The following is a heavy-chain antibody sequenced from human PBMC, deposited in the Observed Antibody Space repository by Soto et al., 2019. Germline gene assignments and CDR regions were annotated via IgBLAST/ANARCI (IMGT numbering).Heavy chain of an antibody. CDR1: GGTFSSYT. V-gene: IGHV1-69*02. J-gene: IGHJ6*03. CDR3: ALVVVPVAPRAYYMDV. CDR2: IIPILGIA. D-gene: IGHD2-2*01. Sequence: QVQLVQSGAEVKKPGSSVKVSCKASGGTFSSYTISWVRQAPGQGLEWMGRIIPILGIANYAQKFQGRVTITAEKATSTAYMELSSLRSEDTAVYYCALVVVPVAPRAYYMDVWGKGTTVTVSS.